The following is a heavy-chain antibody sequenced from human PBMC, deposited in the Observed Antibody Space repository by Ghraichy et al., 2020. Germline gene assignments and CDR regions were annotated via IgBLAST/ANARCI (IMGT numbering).Heavy chain of an antibody. CDR2: INHSGST. V-gene: IGHV4-34*01. D-gene: IGHD6-6*01. J-gene: IGHJ4*02. Sequence: SETLSLTCAVYGGSLSGYYWSWIRQPPGKGLEWIGEINHSGSTNYNPSLKSRVTISVDTSKNQFSLKLSSVTAADTAVYYCARAGDSSSRIDYWGQGTLVTVSS. CDR1: GGSLSGYY. CDR3: ARAGDSSSRIDY.